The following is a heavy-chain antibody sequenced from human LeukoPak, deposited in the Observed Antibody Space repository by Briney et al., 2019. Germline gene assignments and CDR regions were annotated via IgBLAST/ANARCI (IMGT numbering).Heavy chain of an antibody. D-gene: IGHD3-10*01. J-gene: IGHJ4*02. CDR1: GGSISSYY. Sequence: PSETLSLTCTVYGGSISSYYWSWIRQPPGKGLEWIGYIYYSGSTNYNPSLKSRVTISVDTSKNQFSLKLRSVTAADTAVYYCARKLWFGEFYFDYWGQGTLVTVSS. CDR3: ARKLWFGEFYFDY. CDR2: IYYSGST. V-gene: IGHV4-59*08.